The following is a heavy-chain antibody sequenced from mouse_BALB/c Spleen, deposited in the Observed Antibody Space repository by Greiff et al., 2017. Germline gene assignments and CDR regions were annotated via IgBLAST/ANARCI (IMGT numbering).Heavy chain of an antibody. CDR1: GFTFSSYA. D-gene: IGHD1-1*01. CDR2: ISSGGST. CDR3: ARHYYGSSYAWFAY. J-gene: IGHJ3*01. Sequence: EVKLVESGGGLVKPGGSLKLSCAASGFTFSSYAMSWVRQTPEKRLEWVASISSGGSTYYPDSVKGRFTISRDNARNILYLQMSSLRSEDTAMYYCARHYYGSSYAWFAYWGQGTLVTVSA. V-gene: IGHV5-6-5*01.